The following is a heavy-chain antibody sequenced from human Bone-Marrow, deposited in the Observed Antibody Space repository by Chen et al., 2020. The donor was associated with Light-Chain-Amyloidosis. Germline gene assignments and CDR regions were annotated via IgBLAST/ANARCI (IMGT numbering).Heavy chain of an antibody. Sequence: EVQLVESGGGLLQRGGSLRLSCAASGFAFSSYGLSWVRQAPGKGLEGVSTISGSGGSRYYGDAVNGRLTISRDNSKNALFRQMISLRAEDTAVYYCAKDISYDDILPGYPADAFDIWGQGTMVTVSS. CDR1: GFAFSSYG. CDR2: ISGSGGSR. CDR3: AKDISYDDILPGYPADAFDI. D-gene: IGHD3-9*01. J-gene: IGHJ3*02. V-gene: IGHV3-23*04.